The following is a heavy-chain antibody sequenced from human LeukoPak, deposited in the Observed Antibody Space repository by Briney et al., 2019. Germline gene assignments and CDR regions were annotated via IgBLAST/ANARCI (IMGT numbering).Heavy chain of an antibody. CDR2: INPNSGGT. CDR1: GYTFTGYY. J-gene: IGHJ3*02. CDR3: AREGIVGTGGAFDI. V-gene: IGHV1-2*06. Sequence: ASVKVSCKASGYTFTGYYMHWVRQPPGQGLEWMGRINPNSGGTNYAQKFQGRATMTRDTSISTAYMELSRLRSDDTAVYYCAREGIVGTGGAFDIWGQGTMVTVSS. D-gene: IGHD1-26*01.